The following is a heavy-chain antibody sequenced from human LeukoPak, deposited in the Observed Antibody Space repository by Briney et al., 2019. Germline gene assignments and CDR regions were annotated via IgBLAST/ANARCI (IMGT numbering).Heavy chain of an antibody. CDR1: GYTFTSYY. J-gene: IGHJ4*02. CDR3: ARGGDIVVVPAAIDY. Sequence: ASVKVSCKASGYTFTSYYMHWVRQAPGQGLEWMGWISAYNGNTNYAQKLQGRVTMTTDTSTSTAYMELRSLRSDDTAVYYCARGGDIVVVPAAIDYWGQGTLVTVSS. V-gene: IGHV1-18*04. D-gene: IGHD2-2*01. CDR2: ISAYNGNT.